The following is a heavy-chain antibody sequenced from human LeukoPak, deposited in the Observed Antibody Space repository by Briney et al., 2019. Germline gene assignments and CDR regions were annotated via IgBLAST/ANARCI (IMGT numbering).Heavy chain of an antibody. CDR3: AKHRVRGVIITSFVY. V-gene: IGHV3-30*18. CDR2: ISYDGSNK. J-gene: IGHJ4*02. D-gene: IGHD3-10*01. Sequence: GSLRLSCAASGFTFSSYGMHWVRQAPGKGLEWVAVISYDGSNKYYADSVKGRFTISRDNSKNTLYLQMNSLRAEDTAVYYCAKHRVRGVIITSFVYWGRGTLVTVSS. CDR1: GFTFSSYG.